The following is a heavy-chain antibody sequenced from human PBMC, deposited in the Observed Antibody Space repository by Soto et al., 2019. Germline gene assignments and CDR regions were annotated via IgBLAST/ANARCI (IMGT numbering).Heavy chain of an antibody. Sequence: QVQLVQSGAEVKKPGSSVKVSCKASGGTFSSYAISWVRQAPGQGLEWMGGIIPIFGTANSAQKFQGRVTITADESTSTAYMELSSLRSEDTAVYYCARDKSSSYSGSYLYYLDYWGQGTLVTVSS. CDR2: IIPIFGTA. V-gene: IGHV1-69*01. CDR1: GGTFSSYA. CDR3: ARDKSSSYSGSYLYYLDY. J-gene: IGHJ4*02. D-gene: IGHD1-26*01.